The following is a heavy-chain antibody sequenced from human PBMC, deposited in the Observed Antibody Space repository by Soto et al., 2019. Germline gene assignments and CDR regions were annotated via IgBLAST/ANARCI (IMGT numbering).Heavy chain of an antibody. V-gene: IGHV1-69*02. J-gene: IGHJ6*04. Sequence: GASVKVSCKASGGTFSSYTISWVRQAPGQGREWMGRIIPILGIANYAQKFQGRVTITADKATSTADMDRSSVRSEDRSVCYCARVRSFAAVAELWGKGTTVTVSS. D-gene: IGHD6-19*01. CDR1: GGTFSSYT. CDR2: IIPILGIA. CDR3: ARVRSFAAVAEL.